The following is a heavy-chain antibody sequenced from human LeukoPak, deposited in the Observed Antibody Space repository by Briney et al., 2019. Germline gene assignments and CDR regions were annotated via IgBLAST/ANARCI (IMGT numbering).Heavy chain of an antibody. Sequence: SETLSLTCTVSGGSISSYYWSWIWQPPGKGLEWIGYIYYSGSTNYNPSLKSRVTISVDTSKNQFSLKLSSVTAADTAVYYCARHVNYYDSSGYNWFDPWGQGTLVTVSS. CDR3: ARHVNYYDSSGYNWFDP. D-gene: IGHD3-22*01. V-gene: IGHV4-59*08. J-gene: IGHJ5*02. CDR1: GGSISSYY. CDR2: IYYSGST.